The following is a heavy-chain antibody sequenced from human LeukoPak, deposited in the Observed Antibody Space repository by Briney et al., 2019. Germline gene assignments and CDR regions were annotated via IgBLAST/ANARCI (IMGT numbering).Heavy chain of an antibody. CDR3: TKGGSYAPLDY. V-gene: IGHV3-23*01. CDR2: ISDSGGDS. CDR1: GFTFSSSA. J-gene: IGHJ4*02. D-gene: IGHD1-26*01. Sequence: GGSLRLSCAASGFTFSSSAMTWVRQAPGKGLEWVSAISDSGGDSIYTDSVKGQFSISRDNSKNTLYLQMNTLRAEDTAVYFCTKGGSYAPLDYWGQGTLVTVSS.